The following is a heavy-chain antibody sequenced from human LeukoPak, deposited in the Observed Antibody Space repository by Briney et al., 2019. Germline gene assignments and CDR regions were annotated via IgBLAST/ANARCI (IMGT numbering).Heavy chain of an antibody. J-gene: IGHJ4*02. CDR1: GFTFSSYA. V-gene: IGHV3-30-3*01. D-gene: IGHD3-9*01. CDR3: ARDLTGYYKIDF. Sequence: PGGSLRLSCAASGFTFSSYAMHWVRQAPGKGLEWVAVISYDGSNKYYADSVKGRFTISRDNARNSLYLQMNSLRDEDTAVYYCARDLTGYYKIDFWGQGTLVTVSS. CDR2: ISYDGSNK.